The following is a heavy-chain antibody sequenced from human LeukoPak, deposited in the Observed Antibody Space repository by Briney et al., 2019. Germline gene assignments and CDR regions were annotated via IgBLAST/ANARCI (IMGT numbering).Heavy chain of an antibody. Sequence: GGSLRLSCAASGFIFNNYGLIWVRQAPGKGLEWVSAISNDGGGTQYADFVEGRFTISRDNSKNALFLQMSSLRAEDTALYYCAKGSSGYFADLWGQGTLVTVSS. CDR2: ISNDGGGT. CDR3: AKGSSGYFADL. V-gene: IGHV3-23*01. J-gene: IGHJ5*02. CDR1: GFIFNNYG. D-gene: IGHD3-22*01.